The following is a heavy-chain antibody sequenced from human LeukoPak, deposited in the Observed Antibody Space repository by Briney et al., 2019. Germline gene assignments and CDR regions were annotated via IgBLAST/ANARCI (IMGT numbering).Heavy chain of an antibody. CDR2: INPNSGGT. CDR3: ARDWGTVVTEYFDY. D-gene: IGHD4-23*01. Sequence: GASVKVSCKASGYTFTGYYMHWVRQAPGQGLEWMGWINPNSGGTNYAQKFQGRVTMTRDTSISTAYMELSRLRSDDTAVYYCARDWGTVVTEYFDYWGQGTLVTVSS. J-gene: IGHJ4*02. V-gene: IGHV1-2*02. CDR1: GYTFTGYY.